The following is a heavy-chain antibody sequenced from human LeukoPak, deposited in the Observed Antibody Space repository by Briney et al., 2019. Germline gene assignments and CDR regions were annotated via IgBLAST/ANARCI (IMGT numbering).Heavy chain of an antibody. J-gene: IGHJ6*02. CDR1: GGTFSSYA. CDR2: IIPIFGTA. CDR3: ARAAYCGGDRYSRQYYYYGMDV. V-gene: IGHV1-69*13. Sequence: SLKVSCKASGGTFSSYAISWVRQAPGQGLEWMGGIIPIFGTANYAQKFQGRVTITADESTSTAYMELSSLRSEDTAVYYCARAAYCGGDRYSRQYYYYGMDVWGQGTTVTVSS. D-gene: IGHD2-21*02.